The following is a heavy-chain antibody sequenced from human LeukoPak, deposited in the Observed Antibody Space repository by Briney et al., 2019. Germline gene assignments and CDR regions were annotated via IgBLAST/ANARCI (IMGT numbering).Heavy chain of an antibody. J-gene: IGHJ5*02. V-gene: IGHV4-4*09. CDR3: ARTGDNWFDP. CDR1: GGFVISYY. Sequence: SETLSLTCTVSGGFVISYYWSWIRQPPGKGLEWLGYIYSSGTTYYNPSLKSRVTISVDTSKKQFSLKLSSVTAADTAVYYCARTGDNWFDPWGQGTLVTVSS. CDR2: IYSSGTT. D-gene: IGHD7-27*01.